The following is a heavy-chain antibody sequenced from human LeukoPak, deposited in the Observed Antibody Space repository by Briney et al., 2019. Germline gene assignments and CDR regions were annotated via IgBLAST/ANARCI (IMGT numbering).Heavy chain of an antibody. J-gene: IGHJ3*02. V-gene: IGHV3-21*01. D-gene: IGHD6-19*01. CDR1: GFTFSSYS. Sequence: GGSLRLSCAASGFTFSSYSMNWVRQAPGKGLEWVSSISSSSSYIYYADSVKGRFTISRDNAKNSLYLQMNSLRAEDTAVCYCARSIAVAGNPDIWGQGTMVTVSS. CDR2: ISSSSSYI. CDR3: ARSIAVAGNPDI.